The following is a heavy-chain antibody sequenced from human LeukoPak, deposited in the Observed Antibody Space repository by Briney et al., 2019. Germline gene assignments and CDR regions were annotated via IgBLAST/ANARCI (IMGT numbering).Heavy chain of an antibody. CDR2: INHSGST. V-gene: IGHV4-34*01. Sequence: ASETLSLTCAVYGGSFSGYYWSWIRQPPGKGLEWIGEINHSGSTNYNPSLKSRVTISVDTSKNQFSLKLSSVTAADTAVYYCARTSSSGLVGGYYFDYWGQGTLVTVSS. D-gene: IGHD6-19*01. CDR1: GGSFSGYY. CDR3: ARTSSSGLVGGYYFDY. J-gene: IGHJ4*02.